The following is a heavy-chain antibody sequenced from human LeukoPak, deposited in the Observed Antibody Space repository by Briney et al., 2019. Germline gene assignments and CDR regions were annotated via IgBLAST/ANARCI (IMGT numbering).Heavy chain of an antibody. CDR1: GFTFSSYW. Sequence: GGSLRLSCAASGFTFSSYWMSWVRQAPGKGLEWVASIKQDGGEKYYVGSVKGRFTISRDNAKNSLYLQMNSLRAEDTAVYYCASYSTTRGDIEYWGQGTLVTVSS. CDR2: IKQDGGEK. D-gene: IGHD1-26*01. J-gene: IGHJ4*02. V-gene: IGHV3-7*02. CDR3: ASYSTTRGDIEY.